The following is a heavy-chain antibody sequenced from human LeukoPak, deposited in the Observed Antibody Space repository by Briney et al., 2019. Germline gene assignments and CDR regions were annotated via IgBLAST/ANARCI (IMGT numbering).Heavy chain of an antibody. J-gene: IGHJ5*02. CDR3: ARWNDYSSWLDP. CDR1: GGSISSGGYS. CDR2: IYHSGST. D-gene: IGHD4-4*01. Sequence: SETLSLTCAVSGGSISSGGYSWSWIRQPPGKGLKWIGYIYHSGSTYYNPSLKSRVTISVDRSKNQFSLKLSSVTAADTAMYYCARWNDYSSWLDPWGQGTLVTVSS. V-gene: IGHV4-30-2*01.